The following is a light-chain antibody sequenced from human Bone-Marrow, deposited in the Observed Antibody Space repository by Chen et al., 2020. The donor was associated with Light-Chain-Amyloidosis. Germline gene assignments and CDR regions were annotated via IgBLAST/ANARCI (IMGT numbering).Light chain of an antibody. Sequence: QSALTQPASVSGSPGQSITISCTGTSSDVGGDNHVSWYQQHPDKAPKLMIYEVTNRPSWVPDRFSGAKPDTTASLNSSGLQTEVEADNFCSANTITNTFVFASGTRVPGL. CDR2: EVT. J-gene: IGLJ1*01. CDR1: SSDVGGDNH. V-gene: IGLV2-14*01. CDR3: SANTITNTFV.